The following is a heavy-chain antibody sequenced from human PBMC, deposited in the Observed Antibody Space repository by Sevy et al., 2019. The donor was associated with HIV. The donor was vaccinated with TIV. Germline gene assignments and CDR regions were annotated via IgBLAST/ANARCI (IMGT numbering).Heavy chain of an antibody. CDR3: ARDRYYDASGYYYYYYGLDV. D-gene: IGHD3-22*01. Sequence: GGCLRLSCAASEFSVTDNYMSCVRQAPGKGLEWVSTIYSGGSTFYADSVKGRFTISRDNSKNTLYLHMNSLRAEDTAVYYCARDRYYDASGYYYYYYGLDVWGQGTTVTVSS. CDR1: EFSVTDNY. CDR2: IYSGGST. J-gene: IGHJ6*02. V-gene: IGHV3-66*01.